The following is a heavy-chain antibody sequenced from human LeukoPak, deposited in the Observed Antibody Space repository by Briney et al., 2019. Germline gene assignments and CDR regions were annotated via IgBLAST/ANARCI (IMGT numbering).Heavy chain of an antibody. CDR1: GFTFSSYA. CDR3: ARESSGSYSWDY. J-gene: IGHJ4*02. V-gene: IGHV3-23*01. Sequence: GGSLRLSCAASGFTFSSYAMSWVRQAPGKGLEWVSGISGSGGSTYYADSVKGRFTISRDNSKNTLCLQMNSLRAEDTAVYYCARESSGSYSWDYWGQGTLVTVSS. D-gene: IGHD1-26*01. CDR2: ISGSGGST.